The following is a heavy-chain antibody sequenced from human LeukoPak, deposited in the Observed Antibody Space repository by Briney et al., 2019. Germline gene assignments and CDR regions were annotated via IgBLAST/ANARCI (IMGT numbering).Heavy chain of an antibody. Sequence: GSLRLSCAASGFTFSSYAMHWVRQAPGKGLEWVAVISYDGSNKYYADSVKGRFTISRDNSKNTLYLQMNSLRAEDTAVYYCARWYGGRILLRGFDPWGQGTLVTVSS. V-gene: IGHV3-30-3*01. CDR2: ISYDGSNK. J-gene: IGHJ5*02. D-gene: IGHD4-23*01. CDR1: GFTFSSYA. CDR3: ARWYGGRILLRGFDP.